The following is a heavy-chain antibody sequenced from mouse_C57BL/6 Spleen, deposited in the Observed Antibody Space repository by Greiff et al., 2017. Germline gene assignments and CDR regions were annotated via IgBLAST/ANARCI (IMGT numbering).Heavy chain of an antibody. CDR1: GFTFSDYG. CDR2: ISSGSSTI. D-gene: IGHD1-1*01. V-gene: IGHV5-17*01. Sequence: EVKLMDSGGGLVKPGGSLKLSCAASGFTFSDYGMHWVRQAPEKGLEWVAYISSGSSTIYYADTVKGRFTISRDNAKNTLFLQMTSLRSEDTAMYYCARGGYYGSSPFAYWGQGTLVTVSA. CDR3: ARGGYYGSSPFAY. J-gene: IGHJ3*01.